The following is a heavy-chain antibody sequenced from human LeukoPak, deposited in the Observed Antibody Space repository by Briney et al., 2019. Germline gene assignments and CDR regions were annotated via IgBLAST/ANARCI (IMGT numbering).Heavy chain of an antibody. J-gene: IGHJ3*02. CDR1: GGSISSSNW. CDR3: ARHGGVVRGEGRDAFDI. V-gene: IGHV4-4*02. Sequence: SGTLSLTCAVSGGSISSSNWWSWVRQPPGKGLEWIGEIYHSGSTNYNPSLKSRVTISLDTSKNQFSLKLSSVTAADTAVYYCARHGGVVRGEGRDAFDIWGQGTMVTVSS. D-gene: IGHD3-10*01. CDR2: IYHSGST.